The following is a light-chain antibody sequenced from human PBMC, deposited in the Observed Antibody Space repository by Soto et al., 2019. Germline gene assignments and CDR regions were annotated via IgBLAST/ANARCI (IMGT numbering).Light chain of an antibody. CDR2: GAS. CDR1: QSVSSSY. Sequence: IVLTQSPGTLSLSPGERATLSCRARQSVSSSYLAWYQQKPGQAPRLLIYGASNRATGIPDRFSASGSGTDFTLTISRLEPEDFAVYYCQQYGSSPPYTFGQGTKLEIK. CDR3: QQYGSSPPYT. V-gene: IGKV3-20*01. J-gene: IGKJ2*01.